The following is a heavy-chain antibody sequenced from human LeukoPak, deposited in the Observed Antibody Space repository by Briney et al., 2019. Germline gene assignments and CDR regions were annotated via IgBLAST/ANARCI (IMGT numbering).Heavy chain of an antibody. CDR3: ARGSYSSSYRFDY. J-gene: IGHJ4*02. V-gene: IGHV1-69*05. CDR1: GGTFSSYA. CDR2: IIPIFGTA. D-gene: IGHD6-6*01. Sequence: SVKVSCKASGGTFSSYAISWLRQAPGQGLEWMGGIIPIFGTANYAQKFQGRVTITTDESTSTAYMELSSLRSEDTAVYYCARGSYSSSYRFDYWGQGTLVTVSS.